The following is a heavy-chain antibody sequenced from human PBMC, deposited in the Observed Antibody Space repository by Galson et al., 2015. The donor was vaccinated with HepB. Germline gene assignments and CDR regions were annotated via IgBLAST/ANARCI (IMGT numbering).Heavy chain of an antibody. CDR1: GGTFSSYA. D-gene: IGHD2-2*01. CDR3: ARVGGYCSSTSCYADGLPYYYYMDV. CDR2: IIPILGIA. V-gene: IGHV1-69*10. J-gene: IGHJ6*03. Sequence: SVKVSCKASGGTFSSYAISWVRQAPGQGLEWMGGIIPILGIANYAQKFQGRVTITADKSTSAAYMELSSLRSEDTAVYYCARVGGYCSSTSCYADGLPYYYYMDVWAKGTTVTVSS.